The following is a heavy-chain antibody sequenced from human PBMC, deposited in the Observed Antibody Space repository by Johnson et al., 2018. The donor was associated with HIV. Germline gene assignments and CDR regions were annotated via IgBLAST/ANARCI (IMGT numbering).Heavy chain of an antibody. CDR2: FSYVGGTQ. J-gene: IGHJ3*02. Sequence: QVQLVESGGCVFQPGRSLRLSCPASGFTFSSYAMPWVRHSPCKGLEWVSVFSYVGGTQSSADSVKGRFTISRDNSKNTLYLQMNSLRAEDTAVYYCARAVTPFGDWEAFDIWGQGTMVTVSS. D-gene: IGHD3-10*01. V-gene: IGHV3-30-3*01. CDR3: ARAVTPFGDWEAFDI. CDR1: GFTFSSYA.